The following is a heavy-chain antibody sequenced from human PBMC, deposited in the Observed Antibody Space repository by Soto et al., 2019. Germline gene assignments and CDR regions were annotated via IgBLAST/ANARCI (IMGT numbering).Heavy chain of an antibody. V-gene: IGHV4-39*02. CDR2: ISYNGLT. CDR3: ARGRGPKIQTGPSWSYYGMDV. Sequence: PSETLSLTCTVSGASISTNPHFWGWIRRPPGKGLEWIGSISYNGLTYYNPSLGGRVTVSADTSNNHFSLGLRSVTAADTAVYYCARGRGPKIQTGPSWSYYGMDVWGQGTTVTVSS. CDR1: GASISTNPHF. J-gene: IGHJ6*02. D-gene: IGHD3-10*01.